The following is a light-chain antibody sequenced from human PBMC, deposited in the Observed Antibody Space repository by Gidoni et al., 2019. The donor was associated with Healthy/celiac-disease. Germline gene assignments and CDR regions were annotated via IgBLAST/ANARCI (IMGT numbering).Light chain of an antibody. Sequence: IVMTQSPPSLLVTPGDPASVSCRSSQSLLHSDGYNYLGWYLQKPGQSPQLLIYLGSNRASGDPGGFSGSRSSTDFTLKISRVEAEDVEVYYCMQALQTPPEAYTFGQGTKLEIK. J-gene: IGKJ2*01. CDR3: MQALQTPPEAYT. V-gene: IGKV2-28*01. CDR1: QSLLHSDGYNY. CDR2: LGS.